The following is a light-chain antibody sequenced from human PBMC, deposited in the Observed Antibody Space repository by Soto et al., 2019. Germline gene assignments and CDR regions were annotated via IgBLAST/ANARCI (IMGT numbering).Light chain of an antibody. CDR2: EVT. CDR3: SSFTSSSTYV. Sequence: QSALTQPASVSGSPGQSITISCTGTSSDVGAYDYVSWYQQHPDKAPKLMIYEVTNRPSGVSHRFSGSKSGNTASLTISGLQADDAADYCCSSFTSSSTYVFGTGTKVTVL. J-gene: IGLJ1*01. CDR1: SSDVGAYDY. V-gene: IGLV2-14*01.